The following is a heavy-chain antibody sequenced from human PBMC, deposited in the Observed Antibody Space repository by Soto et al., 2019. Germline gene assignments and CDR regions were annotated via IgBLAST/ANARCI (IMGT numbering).Heavy chain of an antibody. CDR1: GFTFSSYS. Sequence: GGSLRLSCAASGFTFSSYSMNWVRQAPGKGLEWVSYISSSSSTIYYADSVKGRFTISRDNAKNSLYLQVNSLRAEDTAVYYCAREYSSGWPPEYFQHWGQGTLVTVSS. CDR2: ISSSSSTI. D-gene: IGHD6-19*01. CDR3: AREYSSGWPPEYFQH. V-gene: IGHV3-48*01. J-gene: IGHJ1*01.